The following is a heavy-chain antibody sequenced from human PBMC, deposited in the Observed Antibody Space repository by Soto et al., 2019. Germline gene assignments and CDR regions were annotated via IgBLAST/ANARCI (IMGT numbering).Heavy chain of an antibody. CDR1: GYTFTSYA. D-gene: IGHD3-3*01. J-gene: IGHJ6*02. CDR3: ARDPPPYPDFWSGYPLPYYYYYGMDV. CDR2: INAGNGNT. Sequence: QVQLVQSGAEVKKPGASVKVSCKASGYTFTSYAMHWVRQAPGQRLEWMGWINAGNGNTKYSQKFQGRVTITRDTSASTAYMELSSLRSEDTAVYYCARDPPPYPDFWSGYPLPYYYYYGMDVWGQGTTVTVSS. V-gene: IGHV1-3*01.